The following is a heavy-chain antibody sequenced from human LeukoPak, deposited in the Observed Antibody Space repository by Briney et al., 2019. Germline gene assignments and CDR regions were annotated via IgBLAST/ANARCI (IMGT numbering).Heavy chain of an antibody. D-gene: IGHD3-10*01. CDR1: GGSISSYY. V-gene: IGHV4-59*01. CDR2: IYYSGST. CDR3: ASLITYYYGSGNDY. Sequence: SETLSLTCTVSGGSISSYYWSWIQQPPGKGLEWIGYIYYSGSTNYNPSLKSRVTISVDTSKNQFSLKLSSVTAADTAVYYCASLITYYYGSGNDYWGQGTLVTVSS. J-gene: IGHJ4*02.